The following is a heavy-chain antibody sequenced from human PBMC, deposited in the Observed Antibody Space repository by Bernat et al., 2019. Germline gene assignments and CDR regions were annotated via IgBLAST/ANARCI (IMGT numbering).Heavy chain of an antibody. CDR1: GFTFSSYA. Sequence: EVQLLESGGGLVQPGGSLRLSCAASGFTFSSYAMSWVRQAPGKGLEWVSAISGSGGSTYYADSVKGRFTISRDNSKNTLYLQMNSLRAEDTAVYYCAKLCGDCYGGAPKETKSPLAKDAFDIWGQGTMVTVSS. CDR2: ISGSGGST. V-gene: IGHV3-23*01. D-gene: IGHD2-21*02. J-gene: IGHJ3*02. CDR3: AKLCGDCYGGAPKETKSPLAKDAFDI.